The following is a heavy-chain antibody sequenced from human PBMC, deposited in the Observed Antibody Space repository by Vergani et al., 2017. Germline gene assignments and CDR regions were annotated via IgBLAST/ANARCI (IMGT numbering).Heavy chain of an antibody. J-gene: IGHJ3*01. Sequence: EVQLVQSGGQLVQPGGSLRLSCSASEFPVSSYFMSWVRQAPGKGLEWVSSISGNNDDVYYADSVKGRFTISRDNAKNSLYLDMSSLRAEDTAVYYCVRDVRVSRTWGQGTLVAVSS. CDR3: VRDVRVSRT. CDR1: EFPVSSYF. CDR2: ISGNNDDV. V-gene: IGHV3-21*01.